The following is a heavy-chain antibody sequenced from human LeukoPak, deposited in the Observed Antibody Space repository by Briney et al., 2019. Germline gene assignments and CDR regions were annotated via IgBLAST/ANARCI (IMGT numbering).Heavy chain of an antibody. D-gene: IGHD2-2*01. V-gene: IGHV1-69*04. J-gene: IGHJ4*02. CDR1: GGTFTSYA. CDR3: ARDLTVAAALGY. Sequence: GSSGKVSCTASGGTFTSYAISWGRRAPGQGHEWMGGIIPILGIANYAQTFQGRVTITAAKSTSSAYVELSSLRSEDTAVYYCARDLTVAAALGYWGQGTLVTVSS. CDR2: IIPILGIA.